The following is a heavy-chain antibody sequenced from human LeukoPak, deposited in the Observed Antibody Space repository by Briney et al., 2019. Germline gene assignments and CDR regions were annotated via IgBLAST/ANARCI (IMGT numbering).Heavy chain of an antibody. V-gene: IGHV1-69*13. D-gene: IGHD3-3*01. J-gene: IGHJ6*02. CDR1: GGTFSSYA. Sequence: GASVKVSCKASGGTFSSYAISWVRQAPGQGLEWMGGIIPIFGTANYAQKFQGRVTITADESTSTAYMELSSLRSEDTAVYYCAKGGVDVLRFLEWSLDVWGQGTTVTVSS. CDR3: AKGGVDVLRFLEWSLDV. CDR2: IIPIFGTA.